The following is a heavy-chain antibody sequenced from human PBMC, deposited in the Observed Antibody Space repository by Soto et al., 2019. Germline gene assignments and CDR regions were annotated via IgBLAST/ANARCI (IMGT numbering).Heavy chain of an antibody. CDR2: IIPILGIA. Sequence: QAQLVQSGAEVKKPGSSVKVSCKASGGTFSSYTISWVRQAPGQGLQWMGRIIPILGIANYAQKFQGRVTITADKSTSTAYMALSSLRSEDTAVYYCAREHGSGSDYYYSYMDVWGKGTTVTVSS. CDR1: GGTFSSYT. V-gene: IGHV1-69*08. D-gene: IGHD3-10*01. J-gene: IGHJ6*03. CDR3: AREHGSGSDYYYSYMDV.